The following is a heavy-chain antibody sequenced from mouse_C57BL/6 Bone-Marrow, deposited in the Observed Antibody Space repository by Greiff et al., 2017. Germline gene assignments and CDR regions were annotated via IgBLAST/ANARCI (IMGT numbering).Heavy chain of an antibody. CDR3: ARLTVTTVVATDY. CDR2: IYPGSGST. Sequence: QVQLQQPGAGLVKPGASVKMSCKASGYTFTSYWMTWVKQRPGQGLEWVGDIYPGSGSTNYNEKFKSKATLTVDTSSSTAYMQLSSLNSEAAAVYYCARLTVTTVVATDYWGQGTTLTVSS. D-gene: IGHD1-1*01. J-gene: IGHJ2*01. V-gene: IGHV1-55*01. CDR1: GYTFTSYW.